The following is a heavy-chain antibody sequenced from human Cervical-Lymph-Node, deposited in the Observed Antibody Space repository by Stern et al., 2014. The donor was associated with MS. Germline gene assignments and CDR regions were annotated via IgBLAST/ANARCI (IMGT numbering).Heavy chain of an antibody. D-gene: IGHD4-11*01. CDR3: ARQPDYSDFLDF. CDR2: INGGPGTT. V-gene: IGHV1-3*01. CDR1: GYNFIDHA. Sequence: QVHLEQSGAEVKKPGASMTISCKTSGYNFIDHAIHWVRKAPGPRLEWMRLINGGPGTTKYSQKFHGRFAVTRDKAASAAYMDLSSLSPDDTAVYYCARQPDYSDFLDFWGQGTLVTVSS. J-gene: IGHJ4*02.